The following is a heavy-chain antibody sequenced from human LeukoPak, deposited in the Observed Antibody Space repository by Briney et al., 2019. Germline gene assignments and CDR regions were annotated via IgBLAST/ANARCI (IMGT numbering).Heavy chain of an antibody. Sequence: ASVKVSCKASGYTFTSYYMHWVRQAPGQGLEWMGWINPNSGGTNYAQKFQGWVTMTRDTSINTAYMELSRLRSDDTAVYYCARSGSYGYYYYGMDVWGQGTTVTVSS. D-gene: IGHD1-26*01. V-gene: IGHV1-2*04. CDR1: GYTFTSYY. CDR2: INPNSGGT. J-gene: IGHJ6*02. CDR3: ARSGSYGYYYYGMDV.